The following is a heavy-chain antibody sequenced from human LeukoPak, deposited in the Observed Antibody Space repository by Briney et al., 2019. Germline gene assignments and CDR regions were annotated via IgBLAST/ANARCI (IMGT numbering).Heavy chain of an antibody. V-gene: IGHV3-21*03. Sequence: PGGSLRLSCAPSGFTLSNYNMNWVRQAPGKGLECVSSISSRSSYIYSADSLKGRFTISRDKAKNTLYLEMNSLRGEDTAVYFCARDRETTCYGYWGQGTLVTVSS. CDR1: GFTLSNYN. CDR3: ARDRETTCYGY. J-gene: IGHJ4*02. CDR2: ISSRSSYI. D-gene: IGHD2/OR15-2a*01.